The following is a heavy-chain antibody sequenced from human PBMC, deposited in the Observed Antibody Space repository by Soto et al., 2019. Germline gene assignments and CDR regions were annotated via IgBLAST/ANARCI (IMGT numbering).Heavy chain of an antibody. CDR1: GGTFSSYA. CDR2: IIPMFGTA. Sequence: QVQLVQSGAEVKKPGSSVKVSCKASGGTFSSYAISWVRQAPGQGLEWVGVIIPMFGTANYAQKFQGRVTITTDTSTSTDKRELSNLRSEDTAVYYCARVPFFERALAYYFSGMDVWGQGNTVIVS. D-gene: IGHD3-3*01. CDR3: ARVPFFERALAYYFSGMDV. J-gene: IGHJ6*02. V-gene: IGHV1-69*05.